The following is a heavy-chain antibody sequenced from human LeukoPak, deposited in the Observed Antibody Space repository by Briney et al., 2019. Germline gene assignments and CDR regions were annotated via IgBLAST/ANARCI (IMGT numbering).Heavy chain of an antibody. CDR1: GFTFSDHY. Sequence: GGSLRLSCAASGFTFSDHYMDWVRQAPGKGLEWVGRTRNKANSYTTEYAASVKGRFTISRDDSKISLYLQMNSLKTEDTAVYYCARELLRDDAFDIWGQGTMVTVSS. J-gene: IGHJ3*02. CDR2: TRNKANSYTT. CDR3: ARELLRDDAFDI. V-gene: IGHV3-72*01. D-gene: IGHD1-26*01.